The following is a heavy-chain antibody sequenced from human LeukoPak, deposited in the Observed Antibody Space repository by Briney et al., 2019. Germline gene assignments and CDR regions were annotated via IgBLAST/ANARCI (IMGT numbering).Heavy chain of an antibody. Sequence: ASVKVSCKASGYTFTSYDINWVRQATGQGLEWMGWMNPNSGNTGYAQKFQGRVTITRNTSIGTAYMELSSLRSEDTAVYYCARGLYNWNDGSVYWGQGTLVTVSS. D-gene: IGHD1-20*01. CDR1: GYTFTSYD. CDR3: ARGLYNWNDGSVY. V-gene: IGHV1-8*03. CDR2: MNPNSGNT. J-gene: IGHJ4*02.